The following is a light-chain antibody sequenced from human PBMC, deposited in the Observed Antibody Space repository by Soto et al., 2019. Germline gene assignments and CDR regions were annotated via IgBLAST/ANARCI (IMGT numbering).Light chain of an antibody. CDR2: AAS. J-gene: IGKJ5*01. V-gene: IGKV1-39*01. Sequence: DIQMTQSQSSLSASVGDRVTITCRASESIARHLNWYHQKPGKTPKLLIYAASSLQKWVPSRFRGGGSGTEFTLTISNLQPEDFATYYCHQTYSTLSITFGQGTRLVIK. CDR1: ESIARH. CDR3: HQTYSTLSIT.